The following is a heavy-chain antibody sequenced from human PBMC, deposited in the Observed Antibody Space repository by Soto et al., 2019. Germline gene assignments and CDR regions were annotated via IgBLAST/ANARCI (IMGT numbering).Heavy chain of an antibody. CDR1: GYTFTSYG. CDR2: ISAYNGNT. CDR3: AVCYDFWSGYYGAFDI. V-gene: IGHV1-18*01. Sequence: GASVKVSCKASGYTFTSYGISWVRQAPGQGLEWMGWISAYNGNTNYAQKLQGRVTMTTDTSTSTAYMELRSLRSEDTAVYYCAVCYDFWSGYYGAFDIWGQGTMVTVSS. D-gene: IGHD3-3*01. J-gene: IGHJ3*02.